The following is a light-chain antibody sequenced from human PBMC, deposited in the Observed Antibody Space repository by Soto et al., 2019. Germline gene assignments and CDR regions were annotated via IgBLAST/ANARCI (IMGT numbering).Light chain of an antibody. Sequence: QSVLTQAACVSGSPGQSITISCTGTSSDVGGYNYVSWYQQHPGKAPKLMIYEVSYRPSGVSNRFSGSKSGNTASLTISGLQAEDEADYYCSSYTSSSTLVFGTGTKVTVL. CDR2: EVS. J-gene: IGLJ1*01. CDR3: SSYTSSSTLV. CDR1: SSDVGGYNY. V-gene: IGLV2-14*01.